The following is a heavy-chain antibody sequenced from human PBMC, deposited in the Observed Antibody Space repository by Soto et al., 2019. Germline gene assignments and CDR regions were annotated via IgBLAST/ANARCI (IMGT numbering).Heavy chain of an antibody. Sequence: QVQLQESGPGLVKPSQTLSLTCSVSGGSISSGGYYWSWIRQHPGKGLEWIGYIFYTGNTYYNPSLKSRVNISVDTSKNQFSLRMTSVTAADTAVYYCARLGIGYYYDSRARVRRWFDPWGQGTLVTVSS. CDR1: GGSISSGGYY. CDR2: IFYTGNT. V-gene: IGHV4-31*03. D-gene: IGHD3-22*01. CDR3: ARLGIGYYYDSRARVRRWFDP. J-gene: IGHJ5*02.